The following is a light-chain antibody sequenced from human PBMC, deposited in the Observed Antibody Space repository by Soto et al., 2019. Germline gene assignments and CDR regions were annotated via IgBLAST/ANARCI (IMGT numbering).Light chain of an antibody. V-gene: IGLV1-40*01. Sequence: QLVLTQPPSVSGAPGQRVTISCSGSSSNIGAGYDVHWYQQLPGTPPKLLISANNIRPSGVPDRFSGSKSGTSASLAITGLQAEDEADYYCQSYDSSLSGSGVFGGGTKLTVL. CDR1: SSNIGAGYD. CDR2: ANN. J-gene: IGLJ3*02. CDR3: QSYDSSLSGSGV.